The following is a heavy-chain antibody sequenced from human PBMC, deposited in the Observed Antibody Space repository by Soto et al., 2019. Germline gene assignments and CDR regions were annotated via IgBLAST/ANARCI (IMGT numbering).Heavy chain of an antibody. V-gene: IGHV3-7*03. CDR3: ARDITGSYYYYFDY. D-gene: IGHD1-26*01. J-gene: IGHJ4*02. Sequence: GGSLRLSCAASGFTFSSYWMSWVRQAPGKGPEWVANIKQDGSEKYYVGSVKGRFTISRDNAKNSLYLQMNSLRAEDTAVYYCARDITGSYYYYFDYWGQGTLVTVSS. CDR2: IKQDGSEK. CDR1: GFTFSSYW.